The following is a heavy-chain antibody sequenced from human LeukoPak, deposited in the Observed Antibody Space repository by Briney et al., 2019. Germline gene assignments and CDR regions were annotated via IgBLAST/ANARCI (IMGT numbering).Heavy chain of an antibody. CDR2: ISGSGGST. CDR1: GFTFSSYA. V-gene: IGHV3-23*01. J-gene: IGHJ4*02. CDR3: AKDLYVSGSYYPDY. D-gene: IGHD3-10*01. Sequence: PGGSLRLSCAASGFTFSSYAMSWVRQAPGKGLEWVSAISGSGGSTYYADSVKGRFTISRDNSKNTLYLQMNSLRAEDTAVYYCAKDLYVSGSYYPDYWGQGTLVTVSS.